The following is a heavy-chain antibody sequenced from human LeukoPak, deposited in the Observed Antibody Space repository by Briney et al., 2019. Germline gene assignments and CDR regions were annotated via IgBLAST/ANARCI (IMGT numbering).Heavy chain of an antibody. CDR3: ARWAPTAGSGSYYYYGMDV. V-gene: IGHV1-2*02. CDR2: INPNSGGT. Sequence: ASVKVSCKASGYTFTGYYMDWVRQAPGQGLEWMGWINPNSGGTNYAQKFQGRVTMTRDTSISTAYMELSRLRSDDTAVYYCARWAPTAGSGSYYYYGMDVWGQGTTVTVSS. CDR1: GYTFTGYY. J-gene: IGHJ6*02. D-gene: IGHD3-10*01.